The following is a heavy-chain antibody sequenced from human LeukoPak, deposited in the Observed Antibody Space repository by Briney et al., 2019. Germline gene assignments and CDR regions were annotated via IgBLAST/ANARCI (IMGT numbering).Heavy chain of an antibody. V-gene: IGHV4-4*07. Sequence: SETLSLTCTVSGGSISSYYWSWIRQPAGKGLEWIGRIYTSGSTNYNPSLKSRVTMSVDTSKNQFSLKLSSVTAADTAVYYCARDPGPIAAGEVGNWFDPWGQGTLVTVSS. CDR3: ARDPGPIAAGEVGNWFDP. CDR1: GGSISSYY. D-gene: IGHD6-13*01. J-gene: IGHJ5*02. CDR2: IYTSGST.